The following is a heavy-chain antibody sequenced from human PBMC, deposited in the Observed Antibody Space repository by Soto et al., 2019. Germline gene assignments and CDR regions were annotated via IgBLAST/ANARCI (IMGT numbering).Heavy chain of an antibody. Sequence: QVQLQESGPGLVKPSETLSLTCTVSGGSISSYYWSWIRQPPGKGLEWIGYIYYSGSTNYNPSLKSRVTIAVDTSKNQFSLKLSSVTAADTAVYYCARHIHRRFPFDYWGQGTLVTVSS. J-gene: IGHJ4*02. D-gene: IGHD3-3*01. CDR2: IYYSGST. CDR3: ARHIHRRFPFDY. CDR1: GGSISSYY. V-gene: IGHV4-59*08.